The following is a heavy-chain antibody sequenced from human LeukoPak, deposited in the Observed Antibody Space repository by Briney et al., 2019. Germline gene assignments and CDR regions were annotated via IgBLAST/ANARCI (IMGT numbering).Heavy chain of an antibody. J-gene: IGHJ3*02. Sequence: SETLSLTCTVSGASVSGSAYYWGWIRQPPGKGLEWIGSIYYSGSTYYNPSLKSRVTISVDTSKNQFSLKLNSVTAADTAVYYCARDRGIAAAADAFDIWGQGTMVTVSS. CDR1: GASVSGSAYY. CDR3: ARDRGIAAAADAFDI. CDR2: IYYSGST. V-gene: IGHV4-39*07. D-gene: IGHD6-13*01.